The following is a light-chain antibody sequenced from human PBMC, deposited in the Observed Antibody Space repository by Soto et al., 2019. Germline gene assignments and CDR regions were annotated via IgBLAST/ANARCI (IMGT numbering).Light chain of an antibody. CDR3: QQYNSYPA. CDR2: AAS. Sequence: DIQFAQSPSFLSASVGERFTITCRASQGISSYLAWYQQKPGKAPKLLIYAASTLQSGVPSRFSGSGSGTEFTLTISSLQPDDFATYYCQQYNSYPAFGQGTRLEIK. J-gene: IGKJ5*01. V-gene: IGKV1-9*01. CDR1: QGISSY.